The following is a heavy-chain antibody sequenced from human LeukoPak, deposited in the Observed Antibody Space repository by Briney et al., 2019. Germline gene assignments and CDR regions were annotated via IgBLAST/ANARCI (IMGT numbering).Heavy chain of an antibody. CDR1: GFSFITYS. CDR2: ISSGSTTI. D-gene: IGHD3-22*01. Sequence: PGGSLRLSCAASGFSFITYSMNWVRQAPGKGLEWVSYISSGSTTIYYADSVKGRFTISRDNAKNTLYLQMNSLRGEDTAVYYCARDYYYGQADYWGQGTLVTVSS. V-gene: IGHV3-48*04. CDR3: ARDYYYGQADY. J-gene: IGHJ4*02.